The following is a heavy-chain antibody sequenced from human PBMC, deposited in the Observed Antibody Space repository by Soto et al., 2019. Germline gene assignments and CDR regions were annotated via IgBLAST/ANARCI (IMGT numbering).Heavy chain of an antibody. CDR1: GGTFSSYA. J-gene: IGHJ6*02. D-gene: IGHD2-8*01. V-gene: IGHV1-69*13. CDR2: IIPIFGTA. CDR3: ARNRGYCTNGVCYTPDYYYYGMDV. Sequence: ASVKVSCKASGGTFSSYAISWVRQAPGQGLEWMGGIIPIFGTANYAQKFQGRVTITADESTSTAYMELSSLRSEDTAVYYCARNRGYCTNGVCYTPDYYYYGMDVWGQGTTVTVSS.